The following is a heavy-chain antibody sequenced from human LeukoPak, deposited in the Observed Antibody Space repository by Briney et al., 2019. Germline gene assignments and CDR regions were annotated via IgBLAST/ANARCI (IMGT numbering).Heavy chain of an antibody. CDR2: IIPIFGTA. Sequence: SVKVSCKASGGTFSSYAISWVRQAPGQGLEWMGGIIPIFGTANYAQKFQGRVTITTDESTSTAYMELSSLRSEDTAVYCCAAAVYYYDSSGYYGGFDYWGQGTLVTVSS. J-gene: IGHJ4*02. V-gene: IGHV1-69*05. CDR1: GGTFSSYA. CDR3: AAAVYYYDSSGYYGGFDY. D-gene: IGHD3-22*01.